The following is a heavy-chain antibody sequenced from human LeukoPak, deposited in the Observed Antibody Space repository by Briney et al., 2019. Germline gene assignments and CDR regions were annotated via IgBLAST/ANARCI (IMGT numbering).Heavy chain of an antibody. CDR2: INPSGGST. D-gene: IGHD5-18*01. J-gene: IGHJ4*02. V-gene: IGHV1-46*01. Sequence: ASVKVSCKASGYTFTTYYMHWVRQAPGQGLEWMGIINPSGGSTSYAQKFQGRVTMTRDTSTSTVYMELSSLGSEDTAVYYCTTDEGYSYGAPKRLDIDYWGQGTLVTVSS. CDR3: TTDEGYSYGAPKRLDIDY. CDR1: GYTFTTYY.